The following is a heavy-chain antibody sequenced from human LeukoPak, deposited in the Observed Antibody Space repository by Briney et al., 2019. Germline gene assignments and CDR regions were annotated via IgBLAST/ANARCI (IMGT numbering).Heavy chain of an antibody. CDR1: GGTFSSYA. CDR3: AGFFYDNSNDAFDI. CDR2: IIPILGIA. V-gene: IGHV1-69*04. D-gene: IGHD3-22*01. Sequence: SVKVSCKASGGTFSSYAISWVRQAPGQGLEWMGRIIPILGIANYAQKFQGRVTITADKSTSTAYMELSSLRSEDTAVYYCAGFFYDNSNDAFDIWGQGTVVTVS. J-gene: IGHJ3*02.